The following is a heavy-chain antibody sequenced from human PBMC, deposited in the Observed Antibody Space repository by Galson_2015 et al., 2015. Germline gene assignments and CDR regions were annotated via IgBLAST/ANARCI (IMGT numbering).Heavy chain of an antibody. CDR2: INSGGNT. J-gene: IGHJ4*02. Sequence: SLRLSCAAFGFTFSSYGMSWVRQAPGKGLEWVSVINSGGNTYYADSVKGRFTISRDNSKNTVYLQMNSLRAEDTAVYYCAKRGRRDDHNFDYWGQGTLVTVSS. CDR3: AKRGRRDDHNFDY. D-gene: IGHD5-24*01. V-gene: IGHV3-23*01. CDR1: GFTFSSYG.